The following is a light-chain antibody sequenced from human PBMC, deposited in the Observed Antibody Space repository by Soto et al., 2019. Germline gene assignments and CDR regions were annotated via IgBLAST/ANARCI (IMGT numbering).Light chain of an antibody. CDR1: SSDVGGYIY. CDR3: CSYAGNKTVV. V-gene: IGLV2-11*01. J-gene: IGLJ3*02. Sequence: QSVLTQPRSVSGSPGQSVTISCTGTSSDVGGYIYVSWYQQYAAKAPKVMIYDVSRRPSGVPDRFSGSKSGSTASLTISGRQAEDEAVYYCCSYAGNKTVVFGGGTKLTVL. CDR2: DVS.